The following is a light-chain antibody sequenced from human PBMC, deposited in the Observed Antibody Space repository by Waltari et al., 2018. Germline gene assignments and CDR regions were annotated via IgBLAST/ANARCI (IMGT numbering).Light chain of an antibody. CDR2: DDT. V-gene: IGLV3-21*02. CDR1: DIASKS. Sequence: SYVLTQPPSVSVAPGQTARITWGGNDIASKSVHWNQQKPGQAPVVVVYDDTDRPSGIPGRFSGSNSGNTATLIISRVEAGDEADYYCQVWDSGSHHVLFGGGTKLTVL. J-gene: IGLJ2*01. CDR3: QVWDSGSHHVL.